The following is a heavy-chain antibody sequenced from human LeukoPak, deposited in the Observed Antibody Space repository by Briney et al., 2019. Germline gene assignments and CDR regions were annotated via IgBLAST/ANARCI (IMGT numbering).Heavy chain of an antibody. J-gene: IGHJ5*02. CDR2: ISSSSSYI. Sequence: PGRSLRLSCAASGFTFSSYSMNWVRQAPGKGLEWVSSISSSSSYIYYADSVKGRFTISRDNAKSSLYLQMNSLRAEDTAVYYCARGRSGSSGPQGGWFDPWGQGTLVTVSS. V-gene: IGHV3-21*01. D-gene: IGHD6-19*01. CDR1: GFTFSSYS. CDR3: ARGRSGSSGPQGGWFDP.